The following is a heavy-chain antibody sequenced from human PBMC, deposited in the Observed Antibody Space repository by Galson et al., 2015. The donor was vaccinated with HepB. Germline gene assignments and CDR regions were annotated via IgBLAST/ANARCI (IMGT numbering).Heavy chain of an antibody. V-gene: IGHV3-11*01. D-gene: IGHD2-2*01. CDR1: GFTFSDYY. CDR3: ARVVYQLLLYWFDP. J-gene: IGHJ5*02. Sequence: SLRLSCAASGFTFSDYYMSWIRQAPGKGLEWVSYISSSGSTIYYADSVKGRFTISRDNAKNSLYLQMNGLRAEDTAVYYCARVVYQLLLYWFDPWGQGTLVTVSS. CDR2: ISSSGSTI.